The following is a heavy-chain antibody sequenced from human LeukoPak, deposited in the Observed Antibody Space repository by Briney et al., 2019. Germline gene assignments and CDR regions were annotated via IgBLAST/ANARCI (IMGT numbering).Heavy chain of an antibody. CDR2: IYDSGST. D-gene: IGHD2-15*01. CDR3: ARDCSGGSCYGAFDI. V-gene: IGHV4-34*09. Sequence: SETLSLTCAVYGGSFSGYYWSWIRQPPGKGLEWIGYIYDSGSTYYNPSLKSRITISVDTSENRFSLKLSSVTATDTAVYYCARDCSGGSCYGAFDIWGQGTMVTVSS. J-gene: IGHJ3*02. CDR1: GGSFSGYY.